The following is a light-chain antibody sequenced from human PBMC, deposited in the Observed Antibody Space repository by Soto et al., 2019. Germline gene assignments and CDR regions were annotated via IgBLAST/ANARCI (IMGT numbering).Light chain of an antibody. CDR3: SSYTSSSNVV. J-gene: IGLJ2*01. CDR2: EVS. CDR1: SSDVGSYNR. V-gene: IGLV2-18*02. Sequence: QSVLTQPPSVSGSPGQTVTLSCTGTSSDVGSYNRVSWYQQPPGTAPKLMIYEVSNRPSGVPDRFSGSKAGNTASLTISGLQAEDEADYYWSSYTSSSNVVFGGGTKVTVL.